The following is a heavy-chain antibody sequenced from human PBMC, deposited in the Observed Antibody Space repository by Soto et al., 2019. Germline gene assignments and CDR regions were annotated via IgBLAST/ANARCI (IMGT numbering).Heavy chain of an antibody. CDR1: GYTFTSYG. Sequence: QVQLVQSGAEVKKPGASVKVSCKASGYTFTSYGISWVRQAPGQGLEWMGWISAYNGNTNYAQKLQGRVTMTTDTATSTAYMELRSLRSDDTAVYYCARVKGDGDYRGNYYMDVWGKGTTVTVSS. J-gene: IGHJ6*03. CDR2: ISAYNGNT. D-gene: IGHD4-17*01. V-gene: IGHV1-18*01. CDR3: ARVKGDGDYRGNYYMDV.